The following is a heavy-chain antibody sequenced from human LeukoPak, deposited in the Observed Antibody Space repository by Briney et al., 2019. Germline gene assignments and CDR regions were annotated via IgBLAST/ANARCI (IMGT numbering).Heavy chain of an antibody. D-gene: IGHD3-16*01. CDR1: GFTFSSYA. J-gene: IGHJ4*02. V-gene: IGHV3-23*01. CDR3: ATSFMIRGN. Sequence: PGGSVRLSCGASGFTFSSYAMSWVRQAPGKGLEWVSAISGSGGSTYYADSVKGRFTISRDNSKNTLYLQMNSLRAEDTAVYYCATSFMIRGNWGQGTLVTVSP. CDR2: ISGSGGST.